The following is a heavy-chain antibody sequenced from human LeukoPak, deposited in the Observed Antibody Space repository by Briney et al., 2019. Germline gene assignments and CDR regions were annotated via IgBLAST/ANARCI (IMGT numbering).Heavy chain of an antibody. V-gene: IGHV4-59*08. CDR1: GGSIRRYY. D-gene: IGHD6-19*01. CDR3: ARWYYSGWAFDY. J-gene: IGHJ4*02. Sequence: SETLSLICTVSGGSIRRYYWNWLRPPPPKGRVWYGYIHDSGSTKNNPSLKTRVAISVDSSKNQCSLTLSSVTAADTAVYYCARWYYSGWAFDYWGQGTLVTVSS. CDR2: IHDSGST.